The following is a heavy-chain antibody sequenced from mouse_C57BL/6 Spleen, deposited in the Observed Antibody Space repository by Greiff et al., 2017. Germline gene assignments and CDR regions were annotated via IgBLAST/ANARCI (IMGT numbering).Heavy chain of an antibody. CDR3: ARTDYGSRGYFDV. CDR1: GYTFTDYN. D-gene: IGHD1-1*01. Sequence: VHVKQSGPELVKPGASVKIPCKASGYTFTDYNMDWVKQSHGKSLEWIGDINPNNGGTIYNQKFKGKATLTVDKSSSTAYMELRSLTSEDTAVYYCARTDYGSRGYFDVWGTGTTVTVSS. V-gene: IGHV1-18*01. CDR2: INPNNGGT. J-gene: IGHJ1*03.